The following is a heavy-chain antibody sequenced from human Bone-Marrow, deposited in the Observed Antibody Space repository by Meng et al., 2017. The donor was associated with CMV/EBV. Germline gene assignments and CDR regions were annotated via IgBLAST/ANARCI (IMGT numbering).Heavy chain of an antibody. J-gene: IGHJ5*02. D-gene: IGHD3-3*01. V-gene: IGHV3-66*02. CDR1: GFTVSSNY. CDR2: IYSGGST. Sequence: EVQLVESGGGLVQPGGSLRLSCAASGFTVSSNYMSWVRQAPGKGREWVSVIYSGGSTYYADSVKGRFTISRDNSKNTLYLQMNSLRAEDTAVYYCAREDDFLDWFDPWGQGTLVTVSS. CDR3: AREDDFLDWFDP.